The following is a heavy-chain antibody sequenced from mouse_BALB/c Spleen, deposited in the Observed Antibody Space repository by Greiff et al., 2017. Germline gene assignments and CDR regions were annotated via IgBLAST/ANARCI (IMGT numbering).Heavy chain of an antibody. CDR3: ARSDGYYWYFDV. CDR2: ISSGSSTI. CDR1: GFTFSSFG. D-gene: IGHD2-3*01. J-gene: IGHJ1*01. Sequence: EVQLVESGGGLVQPGGSRKLSCAASGFTFSSFGMHWVRQAPGKGLEWVAYISSGSSTIYYADTVKGRFTISRDNPKNTLFLQMTSLRSEDTAMYYCARSDGYYWYFDVWGAGTTVTVSS. V-gene: IGHV5-17*02.